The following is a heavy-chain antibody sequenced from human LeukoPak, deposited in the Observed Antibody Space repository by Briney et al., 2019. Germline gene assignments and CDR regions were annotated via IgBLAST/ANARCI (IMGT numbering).Heavy chain of an antibody. CDR3: ARDFDSSGYYPDY. V-gene: IGHV3-48*04. CDR2: ISSSGSTI. Sequence: GGSLRLSCAASGFTFSSYWMSWVRQAPGKGLEWVSYISSSGSTIYYADSVKGRFTISRDNAKNSLYLQMNSLRAKDTAVYYCARDFDSSGYYPDYWGQGTLVTVSS. CDR1: GFTFSSYW. D-gene: IGHD3-22*01. J-gene: IGHJ4*02.